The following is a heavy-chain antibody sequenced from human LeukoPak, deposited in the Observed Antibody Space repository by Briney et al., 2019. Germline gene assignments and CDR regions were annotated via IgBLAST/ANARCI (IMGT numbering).Heavy chain of an antibody. Sequence: PGGSLRLSCAASGFTFSSYAMSWVRQAPGKGLEWVSAISGSGGSTYYADSVKGRFTISRDNSKNTLYLQMNSLRAEDTAVYHCAKDCKTRVLRFLEWLLDYWGQGTLVTVSS. J-gene: IGHJ4*02. D-gene: IGHD3-3*01. CDR3: AKDCKTRVLRFLEWLLDY. CDR1: GFTFSSYA. CDR2: ISGSGGST. V-gene: IGHV3-23*01.